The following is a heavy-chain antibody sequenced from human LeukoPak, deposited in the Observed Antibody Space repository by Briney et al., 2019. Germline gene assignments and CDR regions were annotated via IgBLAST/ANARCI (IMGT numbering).Heavy chain of an antibody. Sequence: GGSLRLSCAASGFTFSSYAMSWVRQAPGKGLEWVSAISGSGGSTYYADSVKGRFTISRDNSKITLYLQMNSLRAEDTAVYYCAKDGGYQLLWDYWGQGTLVTVSS. CDR2: ISGSGGST. D-gene: IGHD2-2*01. J-gene: IGHJ4*02. CDR3: AKDGGYQLLWDY. V-gene: IGHV3-23*01. CDR1: GFTFSSYA.